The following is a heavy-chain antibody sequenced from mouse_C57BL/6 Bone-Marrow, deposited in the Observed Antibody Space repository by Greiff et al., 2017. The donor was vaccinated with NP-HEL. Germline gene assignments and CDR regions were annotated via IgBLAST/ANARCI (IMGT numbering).Heavy chain of an antibody. CDR2: IDPSDSYT. CDR1: GYTFTSYW. V-gene: IGHV1-50*01. J-gene: IGHJ4*01. D-gene: IGHD1-1*01. CDR3: ARRGYYYGSSPSYAMDY. Sequence: QVQLQQPGAELVKPGASVKLSCKASGYTFTSYWMQWVKQRPGQGLEWIGEIDPSDSYTNYNQKFKGKATLTVDTSSSTAYMQLSSLTSEDSAVYYCARRGYYYGSSPSYAMDYWGQGTSVTVSS.